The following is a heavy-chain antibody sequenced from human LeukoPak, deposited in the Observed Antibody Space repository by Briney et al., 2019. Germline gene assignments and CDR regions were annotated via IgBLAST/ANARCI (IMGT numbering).Heavy chain of an antibody. V-gene: IGHV4-31*03. CDR3: ARVADYSNYGEDYYFDY. CDR2: IYYSGST. J-gene: IGHJ4*02. D-gene: IGHD4-11*01. Sequence: NPSQTLSLTCTVSGGSISSGGYYWSWIRQHPGKGLEWIGYIYYSGSTYYNPSLKSRVTISVDTSKNQFSLKPSSVTAADTAVYYCARVADYSNYGEDYYFDYWGQGTLVTVSS. CDR1: GGSISSGGYY.